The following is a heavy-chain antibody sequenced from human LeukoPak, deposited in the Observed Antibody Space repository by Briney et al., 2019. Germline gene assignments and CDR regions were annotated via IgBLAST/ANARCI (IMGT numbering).Heavy chain of an antibody. CDR2: IYYSGST. D-gene: IGHD2-2*02. Sequence: SETLSLTCTVSGGSISSYYWSWIRQPPGKGLEWIGYIYYSGSTNYNPSLKSRVTISVDTSKNQFSLKLSSVTAADTAVYYCARHVRSTAATPVGRRRYNWFDPWGQGTLVTVSS. J-gene: IGHJ5*02. CDR3: ARHVRSTAATPVGRRRYNWFDP. CDR1: GGSISSYY. V-gene: IGHV4-59*08.